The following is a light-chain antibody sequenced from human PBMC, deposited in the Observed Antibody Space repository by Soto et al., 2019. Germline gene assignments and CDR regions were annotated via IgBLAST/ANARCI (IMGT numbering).Light chain of an antibody. CDR1: QSISSW. CDR3: QQYNSYPWT. J-gene: IGKJ1*01. V-gene: IGKV1-5*03. Sequence: QVTEWPSSRPAFYADRVTITGRASQSISSWLAWYQQKPGKAPKLLIYKASSLESGVPSRFSGSGSGTEFTLTISSLQPDDFATYYCQQYNSYPWTFGQGTKVDIK. CDR2: KAS.